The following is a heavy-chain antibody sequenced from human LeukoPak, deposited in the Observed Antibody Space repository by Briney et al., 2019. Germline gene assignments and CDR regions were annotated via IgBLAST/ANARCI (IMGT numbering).Heavy chain of an antibody. V-gene: IGHV4-39*01. D-gene: IGHD1-26*01. CDR2: IYYSGTT. J-gene: IGHJ4*02. Sequence: SETLSLTCTVSGGSISSSSYYWGWIRQPPGKGLEWIGTIYYSGTTYYNPSLKSRVTISVHTSKNQFSLKLSSVTAADTAVYYCARQGSGNYLSPVNYWGQGTLVTVSS. CDR1: GGSISSSSYY. CDR3: ARQGSGNYLSPVNY.